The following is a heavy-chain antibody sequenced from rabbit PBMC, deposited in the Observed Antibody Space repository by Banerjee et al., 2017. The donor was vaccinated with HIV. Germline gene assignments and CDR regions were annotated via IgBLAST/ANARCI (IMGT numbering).Heavy chain of an antibody. CDR2: IDLLFGTT. CDR3: ARDLTDVIGWNFGW. V-gene: IGHV1S47*01. D-gene: IGHD1-1*01. CDR1: GFDFSRTG. J-gene: IGHJ4*01. Sequence: QEQLMESGGGLVQPGGSLKLSCKASGFDFSRTGVSWVRQAPGKGLEWIGYIDLLFGTTYYANWVNGRFTISSHNAQNTLYLQLHSLIAADTATYFCARDLTDVIGWNFGWWGPGTLVTVS.